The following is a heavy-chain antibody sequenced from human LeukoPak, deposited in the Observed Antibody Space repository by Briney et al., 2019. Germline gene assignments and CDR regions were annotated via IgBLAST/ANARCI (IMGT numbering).Heavy chain of an antibody. Sequence: SVKVSCKASGGTFSSYAISWVRQAPGQGLEWMGGIIPIFGTANYAQKFQGRVTITADESTSTAYMELNRLRSDDTAVYYCARDYYGSGSYYTVGYWGQGTLVTVSS. J-gene: IGHJ4*02. V-gene: IGHV1-69*13. CDR3: ARDYYGSGSYYTVGY. D-gene: IGHD3-10*01. CDR2: IIPIFGTA. CDR1: GGTFSSYA.